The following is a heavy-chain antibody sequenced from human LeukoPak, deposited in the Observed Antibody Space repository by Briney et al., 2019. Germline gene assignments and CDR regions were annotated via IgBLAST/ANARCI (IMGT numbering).Heavy chain of an antibody. CDR2: ISGSGGST. J-gene: IGHJ4*02. Sequence: PGGSLRLSCAASGFTFSSYAMSWVRQAPGKGLEWVSAISGSGGSTYCADSVKGRFTISRDNSKNTLYLQMNSLRAEDTAVYYCAKDAYYYDSSGYYAAIDYWGQGTLVTVSS. CDR1: GFTFSSYA. D-gene: IGHD3-22*01. V-gene: IGHV3-23*01. CDR3: AKDAYYYDSSGYYAAIDY.